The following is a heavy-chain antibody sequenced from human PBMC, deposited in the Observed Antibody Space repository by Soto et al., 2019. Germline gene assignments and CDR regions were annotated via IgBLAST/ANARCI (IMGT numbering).Heavy chain of an antibody. D-gene: IGHD6-19*01. CDR2: IYYSGST. Sequence: SETLSLTCTVSGGSVSSGSHYWSWIRQPPGKGLEWIGYIYYSGSTNYNPSLKSRVTISVDTSKNQFSLKLSSVTAADTAVYYCARLQIIAVAGRVYYYGMDVWGQGTTVTVSS. CDR3: ARLQIIAVAGRVYYYGMDV. CDR1: GGSVSSGSHY. V-gene: IGHV4-61*01. J-gene: IGHJ6*02.